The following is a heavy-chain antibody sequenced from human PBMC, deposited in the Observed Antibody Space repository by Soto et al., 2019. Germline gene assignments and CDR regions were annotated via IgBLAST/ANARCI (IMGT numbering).Heavy chain of an antibody. CDR2: IYPGDSDT. CDR3: ARPSTTWNYYYGMDV. V-gene: IGHV5-51*01. J-gene: IGHJ6*02. Sequence: PGESLKISCKGSGYSFTSYWIGLVRQMHGKGLEWMGIIYPGDSDTRYSPSFQGQVTISADKSISTAYLQWSSLKASDTAMYYCARPSTTWNYYYGMDVWGQGTTVTVSS. CDR1: GYSFTSYW. D-gene: IGHD1-1*01.